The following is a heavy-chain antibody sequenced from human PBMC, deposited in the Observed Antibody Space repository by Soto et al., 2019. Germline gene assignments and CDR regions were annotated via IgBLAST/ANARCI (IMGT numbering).Heavy chain of an antibody. J-gene: IGHJ5*02. CDR3: ATAPYGDYVGGGWFDP. CDR2: FDPEDGET. Sequence: ASVKVSCKVSGYTLTELSMHWVRQAPGKGLEWMGGFDPEDGETIYAQKFQGRVTMTEDTSTDTAYMELSSLRSEDTAVYYCATAPYGDYVGGGWFDPWGQGTLVTVSS. D-gene: IGHD4-17*01. CDR1: GYTLTELS. V-gene: IGHV1-24*01.